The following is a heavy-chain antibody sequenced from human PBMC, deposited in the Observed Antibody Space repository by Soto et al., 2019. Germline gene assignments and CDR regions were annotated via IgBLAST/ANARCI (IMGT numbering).Heavy chain of an antibody. Sequence: QITLKESGPTLVKPTQTLTLTCTFSAFSLRTRGVGVGWIRQPPGKALEWLALIYWDDDKRYNPSLKSRLTITKDVSKNQVVLTMTNMDPVDTGTYYCAHGDGSYDDSSGRLGFDPWGQGTLVTVSS. CDR3: AHGDGSYDDSSGRLGFDP. D-gene: IGHD3-22*01. J-gene: IGHJ5*02. CDR1: AFSLRTRGVG. CDR2: IYWDDDK. V-gene: IGHV2-5*02.